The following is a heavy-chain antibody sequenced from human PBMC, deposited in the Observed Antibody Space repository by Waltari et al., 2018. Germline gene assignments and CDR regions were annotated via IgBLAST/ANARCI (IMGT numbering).Heavy chain of an antibody. V-gene: IGHV3-53*01. CDR3: ARDKPGGTSAFDI. CDR2: IFSVGST. D-gene: IGHD2-15*01. Sequence: EVQLVESGGGLIQPGGSLRRTCAAAGFTVSSKYMRRIRQAPGKGLEWVSVIFSVGSTYYADSVKGRFTISRYNSKNTLYLQMNSPRAEDTAVYYCARDKPGGTSAFDIWGQGTMVTVSS. J-gene: IGHJ3*02. CDR1: GFTVSSKY.